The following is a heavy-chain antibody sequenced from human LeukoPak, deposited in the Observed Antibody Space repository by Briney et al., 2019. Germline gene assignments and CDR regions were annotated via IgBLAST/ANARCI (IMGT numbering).Heavy chain of an antibody. J-gene: IGHJ4*02. D-gene: IGHD3-10*01. CDR2: ISAYNGNT. V-gene: IGHV1-18*01. CDR1: GYTFTSYG. CDR3: AREPWSIEESSLDF. Sequence: ASVKVSCKASGYTFTSYGISWVRQAPGQGLEWMGWISAYNGNTNYAQKLQGRVTMTTDTSTSTAYMELRSLGSDDTAVYYCAREPWSIEESSLDFWGQGALVTVSS.